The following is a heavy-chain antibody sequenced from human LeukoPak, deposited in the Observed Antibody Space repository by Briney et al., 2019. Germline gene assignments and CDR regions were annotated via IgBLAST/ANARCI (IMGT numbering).Heavy chain of an antibody. D-gene: IGHD6-13*01. J-gene: IGHJ5*02. CDR1: GFTFSSYW. CDR3: AKDRSSSWYHWFDP. Sequence: PGGSLRLSCAASGFTFSSYWMSWVRQAPGKGLEWVSAISGSGGSTYYADSVKGRFTISRDNSKNTLYLQMNSLRAEDTAVYYCAKDRSSSWYHWFDPWGQGTLVTVSS. CDR2: ISGSGGST. V-gene: IGHV3-23*01.